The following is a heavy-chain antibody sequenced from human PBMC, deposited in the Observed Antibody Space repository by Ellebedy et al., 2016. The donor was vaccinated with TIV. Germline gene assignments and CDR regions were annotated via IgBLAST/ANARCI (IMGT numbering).Heavy chain of an antibody. Sequence: MPSDTLSLTCGVYGGSFSGYYWTWIRQPPGKGLEWIGEINHSGSTNYNPSLKSRVTISVDTSKNQFSLKLSSVTAADTAVYFCARAPYDVYRYFHLWGRGTLVAVSS. D-gene: IGHD3-3*01. J-gene: IGHJ2*01. CDR3: ARAPYDVYRYFHL. CDR2: INHSGST. CDR1: GGSFSGYY. V-gene: IGHV4-34*01.